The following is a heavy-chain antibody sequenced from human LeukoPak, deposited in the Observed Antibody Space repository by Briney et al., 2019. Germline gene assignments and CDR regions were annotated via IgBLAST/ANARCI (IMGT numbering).Heavy chain of an antibody. CDR3: ARDRRGAYWFDP. CDR1: GFTFSSYS. Sequence: PGGSLRLSCAASGFTFSSYSMNWVRQAPGKGLEWVSSISSSSSYIYYADSVKGRFAISRDNAKNSLYLQMNGLRAEDTAVYYCARDRRGAYWFDPWGQGTLVTVSS. V-gene: IGHV3-21*01. CDR2: ISSSSSYI. J-gene: IGHJ5*02. D-gene: IGHD1-26*01.